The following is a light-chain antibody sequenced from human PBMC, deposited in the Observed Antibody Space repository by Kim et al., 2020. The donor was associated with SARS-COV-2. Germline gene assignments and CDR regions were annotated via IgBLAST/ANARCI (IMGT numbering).Light chain of an antibody. V-gene: IGLV1-51*01. CDR3: GTWDSSLSGLV. J-gene: IGLJ3*02. CDR2: DNN. Sequence: GQKVTISCSGRSSNIGNNYVSWYQQLPGTAPKLLIYDNNKRPSGIPDRFSGSKSGTSATLGITGLQTGDEADYYCGTWDSSLSGLVFGGGTKLTVL. CDR1: SSNIGNNY.